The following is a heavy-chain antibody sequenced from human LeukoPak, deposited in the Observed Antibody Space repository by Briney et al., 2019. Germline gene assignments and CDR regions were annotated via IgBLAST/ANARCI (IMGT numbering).Heavy chain of an antibody. CDR3: ARAHNWNYDKPFDY. D-gene: IGHD1-7*01. CDR2: INHSGST. V-gene: IGHV4-34*01. Sequence: SETLSLTCAVYGGSFSGYYWGWIRQPPGKGLEWIGEINHSGSTNYNPSLKSRVTISVDTSKNQFSLKLSSVTAADTAVYYCARAHNWNYDKPFDYWGQGTLVTVSS. J-gene: IGHJ4*02. CDR1: GGSFSGYY.